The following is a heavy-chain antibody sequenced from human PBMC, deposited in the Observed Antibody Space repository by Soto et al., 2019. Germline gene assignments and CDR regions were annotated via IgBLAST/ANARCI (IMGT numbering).Heavy chain of an antibody. CDR1: GYPFTGYY. V-gene: IGHV1-2*02. Sequence: GASVKVSCKASGYPFTGYYMHWVRQAPGQGLEWMGWINPNSGGTNYAQKFQGRVTMTRDTSISTAYMELSRLRSADTAVYYCARGGETIVLMVYAYGMDVWGQGTTVTVSS. CDR3: ARGGETIVLMVYAYGMDV. D-gene: IGHD2-8*01. CDR2: INPNSGGT. J-gene: IGHJ6*02.